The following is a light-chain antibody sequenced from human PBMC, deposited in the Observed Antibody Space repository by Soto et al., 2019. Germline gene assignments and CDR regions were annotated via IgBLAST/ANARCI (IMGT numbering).Light chain of an antibody. J-gene: IGKJ3*01. V-gene: IGKV1-33*01. CDR1: QDISNY. CDR2: DAS. CDR3: QQYDNRPLT. Sequence: DIQMTQSPSSLSASVGDRVTITCQASQDISNYLNWYQQKPGKAPKLLIYDASNLETGVPSRFSGSVSGTDFTFTISIRQPEDIATYYCQQYDNRPLTFVPGTKVDIK.